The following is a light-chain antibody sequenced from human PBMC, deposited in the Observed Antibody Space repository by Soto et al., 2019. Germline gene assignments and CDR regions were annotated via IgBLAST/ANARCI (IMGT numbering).Light chain of an antibody. J-gene: IGKJ4*01. Sequence: IQLTQSPSSLSASVGDRVTITCRASQDIAIYLAWYQQKPGEAPKLLIYAASTLYGGVPSRFSGSGSGTDFALTITSLQSEDFAVYYCQPYNNWPLNFGGGTKV. CDR3: QPYNNWPLN. CDR2: AAS. CDR1: QDIAIY. V-gene: IGKV1-9*01.